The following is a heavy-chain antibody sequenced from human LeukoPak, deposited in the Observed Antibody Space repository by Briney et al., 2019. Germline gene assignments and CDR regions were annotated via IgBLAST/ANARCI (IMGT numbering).Heavy chain of an antibody. Sequence: SETLSLTCAVHGGSFSGYYWSWIRQPPGKGLEWIGEINHSGSTNYNPSLKSRVTISVDTSKNQFSLKLSSVTAADTAVYYCARGYSSSWRAYYYYMDVWGKGTTVTVSS. J-gene: IGHJ6*03. D-gene: IGHD6-13*01. V-gene: IGHV4-34*01. CDR2: INHSGST. CDR1: GGSFSGYY. CDR3: ARGYSSSWRAYYYYMDV.